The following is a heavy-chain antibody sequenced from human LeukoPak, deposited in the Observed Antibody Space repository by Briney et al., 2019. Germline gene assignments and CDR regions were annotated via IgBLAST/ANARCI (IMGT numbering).Heavy chain of an antibody. CDR2: INTNTGNP. CDR3: ARGPSVGFLEWLLYGGDY. D-gene: IGHD3-3*01. CDR1: GYTFTIYA. Sequence: ASVTVSCTASGYTFTIYAMNWVRQAPGQGLEWMGWINTNTGNPTYAQGFTGRFVFSLDTSVSTAYLQISSLKAEDTAVYYCARGPSVGFLEWLLYGGDYWGQGTLVTVSS. J-gene: IGHJ4*02. V-gene: IGHV7-4-1*02.